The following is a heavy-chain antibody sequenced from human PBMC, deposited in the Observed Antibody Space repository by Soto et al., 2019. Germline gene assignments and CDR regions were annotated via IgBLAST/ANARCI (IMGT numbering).Heavy chain of an antibody. Sequence: GGSLRLSCAASGFPVSGNYMSWVRQAPGKGLEWVGRARNKGDSYSTEYAASVKARFTISRDDSKNSLYLQMNSLKTDDTAVYYCVGESFYRLDYWGQGALVTVSS. CDR2: ARNKGDSYST. D-gene: IGHD3-16*01. J-gene: IGHJ4*02. CDR3: VGESFYRLDY. CDR1: GFPVSGNY. V-gene: IGHV3-72*01.